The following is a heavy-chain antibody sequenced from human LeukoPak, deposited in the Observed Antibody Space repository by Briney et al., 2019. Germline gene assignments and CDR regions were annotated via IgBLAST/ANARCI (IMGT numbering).Heavy chain of an antibody. CDR1: GGTFSSYA. Sequence: GASVKVSCKASGGTFSSYAISWVRQAPGQGLEWMGRIIPIFGTANYAQKFQGRVTITTDKSTSTAYMELSSLRSEDTAVYYCARDSAQGTLVWGQGTMVTVSS. CDR3: ARDSAQGTLV. D-gene: IGHD1-7*01. V-gene: IGHV1-69*05. J-gene: IGHJ3*01. CDR2: IIPIFGTA.